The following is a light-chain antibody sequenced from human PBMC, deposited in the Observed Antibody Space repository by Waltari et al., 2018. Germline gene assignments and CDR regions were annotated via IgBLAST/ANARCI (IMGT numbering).Light chain of an antibody. CDR1: SANVGSYPL. J-gene: IGLJ1*01. CDR3: CAFAGRGLYV. Sequence: SALTQPASVSGSPGQSITISCTETSANVGSYPLLSWYQRHPGGAPKLVIYEVSERPSGVSTRFTGSKSAKAASLTISGLQPEDEADYYCCAFAGRGLYVFGTGTQVTVL. V-gene: IGLV2-23*02. CDR2: EVS.